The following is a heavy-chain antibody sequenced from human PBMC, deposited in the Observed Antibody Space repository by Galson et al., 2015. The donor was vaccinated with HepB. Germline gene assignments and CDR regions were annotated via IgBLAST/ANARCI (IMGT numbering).Heavy chain of an antibody. V-gene: IGHV3-21*01. Sequence: SLRLSCAASGFTFSSYSMNWVRQAPGKGLEWVSSISSSSSYIYYADSVKGRFTISRDNAKNSLYLQMNSLRAEDTAVYYCARAEGTMVRGVISYWGQGTLVTVSS. J-gene: IGHJ4*02. CDR2: ISSSSSYI. D-gene: IGHD3-10*01. CDR1: GFTFSSYS. CDR3: ARAEGTMVRGVISY.